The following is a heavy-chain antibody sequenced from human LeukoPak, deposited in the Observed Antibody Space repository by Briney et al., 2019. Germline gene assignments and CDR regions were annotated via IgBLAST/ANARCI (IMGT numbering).Heavy chain of an antibody. CDR3: ARRGVEQQLVRTWFDP. CDR1: GYSFTSYW. D-gene: IGHD6-13*01. V-gene: IGHV5-51*01. Sequence: GESLKISCKGSGYSFTSYWIGWVRQMPGKGLEWMGIIYPGDSDTRYSPSFQGQVTISADKSISTAYLQWSSLKASDTAMYYCARRGVEQQLVRTWFDPWGQGTLVTVSS. CDR2: IYPGDSDT. J-gene: IGHJ5*02.